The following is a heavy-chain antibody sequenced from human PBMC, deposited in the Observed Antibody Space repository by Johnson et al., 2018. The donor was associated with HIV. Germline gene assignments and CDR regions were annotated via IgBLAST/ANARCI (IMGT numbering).Heavy chain of an antibody. V-gene: IGHV3-13*01. CDR1: GITFSSYD. J-gene: IGHJ3*02. CDR3: AKVRSSSWYDAFDI. D-gene: IGHD6-13*01. CDR2: IGTAGDT. Sequence: VQLVESGGGLVQPGGSLRLSCAASGITFSSYDMHWVRQATGKGLEWVSAIGTAGDTYYPGSVKGRFTISRDNSKNTLYLQMNSLRIEDTAVYYCAKVRSSSWYDAFDIWGQGTMVTVSS.